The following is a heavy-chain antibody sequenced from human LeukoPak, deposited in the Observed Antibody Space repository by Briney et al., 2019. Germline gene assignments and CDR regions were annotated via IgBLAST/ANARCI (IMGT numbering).Heavy chain of an antibody. Sequence: ASVKVSCKASGYTFTSYGISWVRQAPGQGLAWMGWISAYNGNTNYAQKLQGRVTMTTDTSTSTAYMELRSLRSDDTAVYYCARGVSITIFGVVTNYNWFDPWGQGTLVTVSS. V-gene: IGHV1-18*01. CDR3: ARGVSITIFGVVTNYNWFDP. CDR1: GYTFTSYG. J-gene: IGHJ5*02. CDR2: ISAYNGNT. D-gene: IGHD3-3*01.